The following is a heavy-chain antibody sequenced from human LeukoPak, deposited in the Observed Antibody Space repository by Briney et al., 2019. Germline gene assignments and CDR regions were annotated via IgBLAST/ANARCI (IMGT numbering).Heavy chain of an antibody. CDR2: IYYSGST. CDR3: ARTLGYSSGPFDY. Sequence: PSETLSLTCTVSGGSISSSTYYWGWIRQSPGKGLERIGTIYYSGSTYYNSSLKSRVTISVDTSKNQFSLKLSSVTAADAALYYCARTLGYSSGPFDYWGQGTLVTVSS. V-gene: IGHV4-39*01. CDR1: GGSISSSTYY. J-gene: IGHJ4*02. D-gene: IGHD6-19*01.